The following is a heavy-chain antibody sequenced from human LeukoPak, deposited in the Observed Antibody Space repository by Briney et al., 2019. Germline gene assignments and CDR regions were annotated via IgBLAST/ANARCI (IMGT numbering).Heavy chain of an antibody. J-gene: IGHJ6*03. Sequence: SGGSLRLSCAASGFTFSSYWMSWVRQAPGKGLEWVANIKQDGSEKYYVDSVKGRFTISRDNAKNSLYLQMNSLRAEDTAVYYCARETPANDILTGYYDYYYYYMDVWGKGTTVTVSS. CDR3: ARETPANDILTGYYDYYYYYMDV. CDR1: GFTFSSYW. CDR2: IKQDGSEK. V-gene: IGHV3-7*01. D-gene: IGHD3-9*01.